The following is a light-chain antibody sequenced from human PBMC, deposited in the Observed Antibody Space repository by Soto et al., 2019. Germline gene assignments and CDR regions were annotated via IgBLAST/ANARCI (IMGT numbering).Light chain of an antibody. J-gene: IGKJ2*01. CDR2: LGS. CDR3: MQALQTPYT. V-gene: IGKV2-28*01. Sequence: DIVMTQSPLSLPVTPGEPATISCRSSQSLLHSNGYNYLDWYLQKPGQSPQFLIYLGSNRASGVPDRFSGSGSGTDFTLKISRVEAEDVGVYYCMQALQTPYTFGQGTKLEI. CDR1: QSLLHSNGYNY.